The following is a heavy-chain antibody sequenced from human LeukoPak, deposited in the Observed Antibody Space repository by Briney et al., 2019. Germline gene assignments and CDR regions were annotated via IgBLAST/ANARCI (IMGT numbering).Heavy chain of an antibody. CDR2: INPNSGGI. CDR3: ARWGENGVLWFGELSVRPAFDY. V-gene: IGHV1-2*02. D-gene: IGHD3-10*01. J-gene: IGHJ4*02. CDR1: GGTFSSYA. Sequence: GASVKVSCKASGGTFSSYAISWVRQAPGQGLEWMGWINPNSGGINYAQKFQGRVTMTRDTSISTAYMELSRLRSDDTAVYYCARWGENGVLWFGELSVRPAFDYWGQGTLVTVSS.